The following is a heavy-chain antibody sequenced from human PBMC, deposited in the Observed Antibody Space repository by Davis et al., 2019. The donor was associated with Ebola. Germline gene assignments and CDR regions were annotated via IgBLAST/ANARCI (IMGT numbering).Heavy chain of an antibody. Sequence: PSETLSLTCTVSGGSMTGGINYWSWIRQPPGKGLEWIGTMYYSGSTYYNPSLKSRLTLSVDTSRNQFSLDLASVTTADTTIYFCARNSSGFGHFDHWGQGIQITVSS. V-gene: IGHV4-39*07. D-gene: IGHD3-22*01. CDR2: MYYSGST. J-gene: IGHJ4*02. CDR1: GGSMTGGINY. CDR3: ARNSSGFGHFDH.